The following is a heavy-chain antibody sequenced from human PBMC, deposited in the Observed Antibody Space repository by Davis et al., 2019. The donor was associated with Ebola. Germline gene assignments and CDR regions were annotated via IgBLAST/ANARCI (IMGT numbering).Heavy chain of an antibody. CDR3: ARRDSSGWYIRFDY. CDR1: GYTFTSYG. V-gene: IGHV1-18*01. Sequence: AASVKVSCKASGYTFTSYGISWVRQAPGQGLEWMGWISAYNGNTNYAQKFQGRVTITADESTSTAYMELRSLRSDDTAVYYCARRDSSGWYIRFDYWGQGTLVTVSS. D-gene: IGHD6-19*01. CDR2: ISAYNGNT. J-gene: IGHJ4*02.